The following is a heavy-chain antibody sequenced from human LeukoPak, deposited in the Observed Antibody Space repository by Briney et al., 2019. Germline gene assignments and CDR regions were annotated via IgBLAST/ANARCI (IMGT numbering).Heavy chain of an antibody. J-gene: IGHJ4*02. CDR3: ARTLREYDSSGYYYYFDY. D-gene: IGHD3-22*01. V-gene: IGHV4-59*08. CDR1: GGSISSYY. CDR2: IYYSGST. Sequence: SETLSLTCTVSGGSISSYYWSWXRXXXGXGLEWIGYIYYSGSTNYNPSLKSRVTISVDTSKNQFSLKLSSVTAADTAVYYCARTLREYDSSGYYYYFDYWGQGTLVTVSS.